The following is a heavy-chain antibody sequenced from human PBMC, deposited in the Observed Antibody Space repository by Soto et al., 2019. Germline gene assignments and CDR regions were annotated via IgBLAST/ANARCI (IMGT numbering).Heavy chain of an antibody. J-gene: IGHJ4*02. Sequence: ASVKVSCKASGYTFTSYYVHWVRQAPGQGLEWMGIINPSGGSTSYAQKFQGRVTMTRDTSTSTVYMELSSLRSEDTAVYYCAIPGCAASRTDSSCWYYFDYWGQGTLVTDSS. D-gene: IGHD6-13*01. CDR2: INPSGGST. V-gene: IGHV1-46*01. CDR3: AIPGCAASRTDSSCWYYFDY. CDR1: GYTFTSYY.